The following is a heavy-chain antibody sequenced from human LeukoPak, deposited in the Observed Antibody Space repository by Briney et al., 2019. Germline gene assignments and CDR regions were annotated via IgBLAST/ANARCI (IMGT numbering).Heavy chain of an antibody. CDR3: AKDGAWLRFDD. V-gene: IGHV3-23*01. D-gene: IGHD5-12*01. CDR1: GFTFSNAV. Sequence: PGGSLRLSCAASGFTFSNAVMTWVRQAPGKGMEWVSSISNSGGDIHYADSVKGRFTISRDNSMNTLYLQMKNLRAEDTAVYYCAKDGAWLRFDDWGQGILVTVSS. CDR2: ISNSGGDI. J-gene: IGHJ4*02.